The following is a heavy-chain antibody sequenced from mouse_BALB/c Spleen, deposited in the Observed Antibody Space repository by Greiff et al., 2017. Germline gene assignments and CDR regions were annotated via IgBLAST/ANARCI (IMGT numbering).Heavy chain of an antibody. V-gene: IGHV1-74*01. J-gene: IGHJ4*01. D-gene: IGHD2-1*01. CDR1: GYTFTSYW. CDR2: IDPYDSET. Sequence: QVQLQQPGSELVRPGASVKLSCEASGYTFTSYWMHWVKQRPGQGLEWIGRIDPYDSETHYNQKFKDKAILTVDKSSSTAYMQLSSLTSEDSAVYYCGVYGKEGYYYAMDYWGQGTSVTVSS. CDR3: GVYGKEGYYYAMDY.